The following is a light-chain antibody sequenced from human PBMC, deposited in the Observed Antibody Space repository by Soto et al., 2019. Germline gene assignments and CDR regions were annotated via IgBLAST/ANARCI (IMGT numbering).Light chain of an antibody. V-gene: IGKV3-20*01. CDR1: QSVSSY. CDR3: QQYGSAPPLT. Sequence: EIVLTQSPATLSLSPGERATLSCRASQSVSSYLAWYQQKPGQAPRLLIYDASNRATGIPARFSGSGSGTDFTLTISKLEPEDFALYYCQQYGSAPPLTFGGGTKVEIK. J-gene: IGKJ4*01. CDR2: DAS.